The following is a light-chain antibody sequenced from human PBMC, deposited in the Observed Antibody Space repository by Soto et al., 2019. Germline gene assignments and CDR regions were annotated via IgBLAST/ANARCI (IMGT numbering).Light chain of an antibody. CDR1: QGISSY. CDR3: QQYYSYPWT. Sequence: AIRMTQSPSSFSASTGDRVTITCQAGQGISSYLAWYQQKPGKAPKLLIYAASTLQSGVPSRFSGSGSGTDFTLTISCLQSEDFATYYCQQYYSYPWTFGQGTKVEIK. CDR2: AAS. V-gene: IGKV1-8*01. J-gene: IGKJ1*01.